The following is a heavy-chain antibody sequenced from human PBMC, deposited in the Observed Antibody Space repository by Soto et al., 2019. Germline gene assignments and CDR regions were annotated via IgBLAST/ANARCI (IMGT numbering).Heavy chain of an antibody. CDR3: ARAAIRYTYGMDV. CDR2: INAGNGNT. D-gene: IGHD3-9*01. V-gene: IGHV1-3*01. J-gene: IGHJ6*02. Sequence: PPVQVTRKASRYTFTTYAIHWVRQAPGQRLEWMGWINAGNGNTKYSQKFQGRVTITRDTSASTAYMELGSLRSEDTAVYYCARAAIRYTYGMDVWGQGTTVTVSS. CDR1: RYTFTTYA.